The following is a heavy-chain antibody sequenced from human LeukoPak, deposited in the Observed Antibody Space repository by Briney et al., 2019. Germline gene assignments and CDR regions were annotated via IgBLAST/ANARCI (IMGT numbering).Heavy chain of an antibody. J-gene: IGHJ3*01. CDR1: GFTVSSNY. V-gene: IGHV3-30-3*01. CDR2: ISNDGTNE. Sequence: GGSLRLSCTVSGFTVSSNYMTWVRQAPGKGLEWVAVISNDGTNEYDAEFVKGRFTMSRDNSKNTVFLDMNNLRTEDTAIYYCARAQISIISSGQYLDVWGQGTLVTVSS. D-gene: IGHD3-9*01. CDR3: ARAQISIISSGQYLDV.